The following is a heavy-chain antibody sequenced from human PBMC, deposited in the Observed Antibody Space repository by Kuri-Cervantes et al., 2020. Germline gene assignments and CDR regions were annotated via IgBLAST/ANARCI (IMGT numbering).Heavy chain of an antibody. CDR1: GFTFSSYG. Sequence: GESLKISCAASGFTFSSYGMHWVRQAPGKGLEWVAVISYDGSNKYYADSVKGRFTISRDNSKNTLYLQMNSLRAEDTAVYYCAIRREWELLGIDYWGQGTLGT. CDR2: ISYDGSNK. J-gene: IGHJ4*02. CDR3: AIRREWELLGIDY. D-gene: IGHD1-26*01. V-gene: IGHV3-30*03.